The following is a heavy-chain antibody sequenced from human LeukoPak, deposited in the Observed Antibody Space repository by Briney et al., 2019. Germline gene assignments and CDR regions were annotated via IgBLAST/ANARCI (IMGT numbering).Heavy chain of an antibody. Sequence: PSETLSLTCTVSGDSINNYYWSWIRQPPGKGLEWIAYIYYSGSTNYNPSLKTRVTISKDTSKNQLSLRLSSVTAADTALYFCARGSRDGSGWRFDPWGQGTLVTVSS. CDR1: GDSINNYY. D-gene: IGHD6-19*01. V-gene: IGHV4-59*01. CDR2: IYYSGST. J-gene: IGHJ5*02. CDR3: ARGSRDGSGWRFDP.